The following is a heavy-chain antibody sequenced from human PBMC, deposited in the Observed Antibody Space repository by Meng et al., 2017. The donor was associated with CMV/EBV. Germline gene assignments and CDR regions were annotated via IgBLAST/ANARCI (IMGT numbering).Heavy chain of an antibody. CDR2: VYHSGTA. D-gene: IGHD3-3*01. CDR3: ARLRGTVPRLEYYYYYYGMDV. CDR1: GGSVSSGSDSGGSFY. V-gene: IGHV4-61*01. Sequence: SETLSLTCTVSGGSVSSGSDSGGSFYWSWIRQTPGKGLEWIGYVYHSGTANYNPSLKSRVTISVDTSKNQFSLKLSSVTAADTAVYYCARLRGTVPRLEYYYYYYGMDVWGQGTTVTVSS. J-gene: IGHJ6*02.